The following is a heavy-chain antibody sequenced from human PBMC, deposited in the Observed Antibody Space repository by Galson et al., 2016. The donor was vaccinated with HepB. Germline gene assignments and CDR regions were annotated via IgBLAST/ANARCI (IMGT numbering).Heavy chain of an antibody. Sequence: SLRLSCATSGFTFGDYAMSWFRQAPGKGLEWVGFIRSKTYGGTTEYAASVKARFTISRDDSKSFAYLQMSSLNTGDTAVYYCARGTPDYRPYYFDYWGQEPWSPSPQ. CDR3: ARGTPDYRPYYFDY. CDR1: GFTFGDYA. J-gene: IGHJ4*01. CDR2: IRSKTYGGTT. V-gene: IGHV3-49*03. D-gene: IGHD4-11*01.